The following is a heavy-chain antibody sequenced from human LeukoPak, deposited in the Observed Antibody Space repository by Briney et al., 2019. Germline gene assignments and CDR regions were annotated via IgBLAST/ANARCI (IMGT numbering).Heavy chain of an antibody. Sequence: GASVKVSCKAYGYTFTGYYIHWVRQAPGQGLEWMGRIDPNSGGTNFAQKFQGRVTMTRDTSITTAYMELSSLRSDDTAIYYCARDRDTSGYYYMDVWGKGTTVTVS. CDR1: GYTFTGYY. V-gene: IGHV1-2*06. CDR2: IDPNSGGT. CDR3: ARDRDTSGYYYMDV. J-gene: IGHJ6*03.